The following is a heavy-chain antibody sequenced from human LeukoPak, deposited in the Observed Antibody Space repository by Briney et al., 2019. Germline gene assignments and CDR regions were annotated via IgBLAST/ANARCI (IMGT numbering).Heavy chain of an antibody. V-gene: IGHV4-39*07. J-gene: IGHJ4*02. D-gene: IGHD2-15*01. Sequence: SETLSLTCTVSGGSISSSSSYWGWIRQPPGKGLEWIGSIYYSGSTYYNPSLKSRVTISVDTSKNQFSLKLSSVTAADTAVYYCASSQIIGYCSGGSCYPNDYWGQGTLVTVSS. CDR3: ASSQIIGYCSGGSCYPNDY. CDR2: IYYSGST. CDR1: GGSISSSSSY.